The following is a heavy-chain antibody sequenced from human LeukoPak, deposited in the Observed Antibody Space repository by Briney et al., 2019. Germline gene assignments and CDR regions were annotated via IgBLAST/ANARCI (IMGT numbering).Heavy chain of an antibody. V-gene: IGHV3-23*01. J-gene: IGHJ6*03. CDR3: AKGLKTAVGPYKGYHYYMDV. Sequence: GGSLRLSCAASGFTFSSYAMSWVRQAPGKGLEWVSTINDRGIATYYADSVKGRFTISRDNSKNTLPLQVSSLRAEDTAIYYCAKGLKTAVGPYKGYHYYMDVWGKGTTVTVSS. CDR1: GFTFSSYA. CDR2: INDRGIAT. D-gene: IGHD5-18*01.